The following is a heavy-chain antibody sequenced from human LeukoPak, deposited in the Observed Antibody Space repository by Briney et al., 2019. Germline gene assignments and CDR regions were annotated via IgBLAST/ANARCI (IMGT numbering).Heavy chain of an antibody. CDR2: ISAYNGNT. CDR3: ARVLFRQWLDSRSPAYFDY. V-gene: IGHV1-18*01. D-gene: IGHD6-19*01. J-gene: IGHJ4*02. Sequence: ASVKVSCKASGYTFTSYGISWLRQAPGQGLEWMGWISAYNGNTNYAQKLQGRVTMTTDTSKSTAYMELRSLRSDDTAVYYCARVLFRQWLDSRSPAYFDYWGQGTLVTVSS. CDR1: GYTFTSYG.